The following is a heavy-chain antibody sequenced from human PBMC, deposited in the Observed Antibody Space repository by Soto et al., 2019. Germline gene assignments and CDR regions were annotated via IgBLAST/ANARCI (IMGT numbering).Heavy chain of an antibody. J-gene: IGHJ6*04. CDR1: GYTFTSYG. V-gene: IGHV1-18*03. Sequence: APVKVSCKASGYTFTSYGISWVRQAPGQGLEWMGWISAYNGNTNYAQKLQGRVTMTTDTSTSTAYMELRSLRSDDMAVYYCANMKFAVLNDHQTQDYYYCGMDFWGKGTTVAVS. D-gene: IGHD1-1*01. CDR3: ANMKFAVLNDHQTQDYYYCGMDF. CDR2: ISAYNGNT.